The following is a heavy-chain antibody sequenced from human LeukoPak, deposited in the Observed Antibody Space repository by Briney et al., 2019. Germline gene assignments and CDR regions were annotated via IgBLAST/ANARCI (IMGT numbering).Heavy chain of an antibody. CDR1: GGSIRSSYYY. J-gene: IGHJ4*02. CDR2: IYDSGST. D-gene: IGHD5-24*01. V-gene: IGHV4-39*07. Sequence: PSETLSLTCTVSGGSIRSSYYYWGWIRQPPGKGLEWIGSIYDSGSTYYNPSLKSRVTISIDTSKNQFSLKLTSVAAADTAVYYCARERLVDLATIFDYWGQGALVTVSS. CDR3: ARERLVDLATIFDY.